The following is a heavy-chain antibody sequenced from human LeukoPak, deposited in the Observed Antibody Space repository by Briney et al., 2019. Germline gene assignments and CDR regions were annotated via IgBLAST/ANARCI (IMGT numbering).Heavy chain of an antibody. V-gene: IGHV3-21*01. CDR2: ITSSGRFI. J-gene: IGHJ6*04. D-gene: IGHD3-10*02. CDR3: AELGITMIGGV. CDR1: GFTFSSYT. Sequence: PGGSLRLSCAASGFTFSSYTMNWVRQAPGKGLEWVSSITSSGRFIYYADSLKGRFTISRDNAKNSLYLQMNSLRAEDTAVYYCAELGITMIGGVWGKGTTVTISS.